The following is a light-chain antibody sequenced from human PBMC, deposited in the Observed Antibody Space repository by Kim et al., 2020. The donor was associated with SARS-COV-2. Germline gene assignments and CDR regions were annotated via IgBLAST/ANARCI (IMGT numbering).Light chain of an antibody. J-gene: IGKJ4*01. CDR3: QQYGSSPRT. CDR2: AAS. Sequence: SPGERATLSCRASQSVGSSYLAWHQQKPGQAPRLLIFAASNRAKGIPDRFSGSGSGTDFTLTISRLEPDDFAVYYCQQYGSSPRTFGGGTKVDIK. V-gene: IGKV3-20*01. CDR1: QSVGSSY.